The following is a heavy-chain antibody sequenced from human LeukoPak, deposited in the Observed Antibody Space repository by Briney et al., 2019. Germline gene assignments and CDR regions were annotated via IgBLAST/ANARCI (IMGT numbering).Heavy chain of an antibody. D-gene: IGHD3-3*01. V-gene: IGHV4-30-4*01. CDR2: IYYSGST. CDR3: ARYKYYDFWSGYYQEYYFDY. Sequence: SETLSLTCTVSGGPISSGDYYWSWIRQPPGKGLEWIGYIYYSGSTYYNPSLKSRVTISVDTSKNQFFLKLSSVTAADTAVYYCARYKYYDFWSGYYQEYYFDYWGQGTLVTVSS. J-gene: IGHJ4*02. CDR1: GGPISSGDYY.